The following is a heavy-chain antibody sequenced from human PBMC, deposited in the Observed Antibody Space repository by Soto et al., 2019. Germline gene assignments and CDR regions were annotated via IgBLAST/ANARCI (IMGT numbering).Heavy chain of an antibody. J-gene: IGHJ6*02. D-gene: IGHD5-18*01. CDR1: GFTFSTYA. CDR3: AKDGGGYNYGYVMLDKYYYGMDV. Sequence: QVQLVESGGGVVQPGRSLRLSCAASGFTFSTYAMHWVRQAPGKGLEWVAVISYDGTNKYYADSLRGRFTISRDNSKNTLFLQMNSLRAEDTAVYYCAKDGGGYNYGYVMLDKYYYGMDVWGQGTTVTVSS. V-gene: IGHV3-30-3*01. CDR2: ISYDGTNK.